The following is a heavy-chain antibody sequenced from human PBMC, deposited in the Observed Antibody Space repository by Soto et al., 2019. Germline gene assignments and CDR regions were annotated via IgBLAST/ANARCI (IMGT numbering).Heavy chain of an antibody. J-gene: IGHJ4*02. CDR3: ARAAYFGGVLLQGGDY. CDR1: GGTSSSYA. D-gene: IGHD2-21*01. Sequence: ASVKVSCKASGGTSSSYAISWGRQAPGQGLEWMGWIIAYNCNTNYAQTLQGRVPMTTDTSTSTAYMELRSLRYDDTAEYYCARAAYFGGVLLQGGDYWGQGTLVTVYS. CDR2: IIAYNCNT. V-gene: IGHV1-18*01.